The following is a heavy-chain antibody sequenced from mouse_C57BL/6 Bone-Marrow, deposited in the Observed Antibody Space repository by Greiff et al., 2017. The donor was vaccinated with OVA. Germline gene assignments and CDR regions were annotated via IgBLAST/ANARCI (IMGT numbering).Heavy chain of an antibody. J-gene: IGHJ2*01. CDR3: SRRVYYFDY. CDR2: ISSGGSYP. V-gene: IGHV5-6*01. Sequence: EVQRVESGGDLVKPGGSLKLSCAASGFTFSGYGMSWVRQTPDKRLEWVATISSGGSYPNYPDSVKGRVTISRDNAKNTLYLQMSSLKSEDTAMYYCSRRVYYFDYWGQGTTLTVSS. CDR1: GFTFSGYG.